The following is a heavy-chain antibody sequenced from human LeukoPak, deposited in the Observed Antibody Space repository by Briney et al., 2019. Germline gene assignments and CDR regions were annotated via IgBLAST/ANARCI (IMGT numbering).Heavy chain of an antibody. D-gene: IGHD3-22*01. Sequence: GGYLRLSCAASGFTVSSNYMSWVRQAPGKGLEWVSVIYSGGSTYYADSVKGRFTISRDNSKNTLYLQMNSLRAEDTAVYYCARENYYDRNWFDPWGQGTLVTVSS. CDR2: IYSGGST. J-gene: IGHJ5*02. CDR3: ARENYYDRNWFDP. V-gene: IGHV3-53*01. CDR1: GFTVSSNY.